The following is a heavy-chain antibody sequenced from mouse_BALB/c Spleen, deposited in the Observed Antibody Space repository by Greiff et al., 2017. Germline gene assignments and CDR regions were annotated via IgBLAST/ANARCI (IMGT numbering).Heavy chain of an antibody. J-gene: IGHJ2*01. Sequence: VQLQQSGAELVRPGTSVKISCKASGYTFTNYWLGWVKQRPGHGLEWIGDIYPGGGYTNYNEKFKGKATLTADTSSSTAYMQLSSLTSEDSAVYFCARRDYYGNYLDYWGQGTTLTVSS. CDR2: IYPGGGYT. D-gene: IGHD2-1*01. V-gene: IGHV1-63*02. CDR3: ARRDYYGNYLDY. CDR1: GYTFTNYW.